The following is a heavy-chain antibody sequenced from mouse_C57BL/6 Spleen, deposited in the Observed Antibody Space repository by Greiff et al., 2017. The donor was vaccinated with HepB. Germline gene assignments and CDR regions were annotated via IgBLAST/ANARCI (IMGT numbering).Heavy chain of an antibody. V-gene: IGHV1-62-2*01. CDR3: ARHGIPYYYGSSYGLYYFDY. CDR2: FYPGSGSI. CDR1: GYTFTEYT. J-gene: IGHJ2*01. Sequence: QVHVKQSGAELVKPGASVKLSCKASGYTFTEYTIHWVKQRSGQGLEWIGWFYPGSGSIKYNQKFKDKATLTADKSSSTVYMELSRLTSEDSAVYFCARHGIPYYYGSSYGLYYFDYWGQGTTLTVSS. D-gene: IGHD1-1*01.